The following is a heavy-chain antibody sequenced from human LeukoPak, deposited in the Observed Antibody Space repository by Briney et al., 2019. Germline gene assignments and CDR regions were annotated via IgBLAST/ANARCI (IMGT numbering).Heavy chain of an antibody. D-gene: IGHD3-10*01. CDR1: GFTFSSYA. J-gene: IGHJ4*02. CDR2: ISGSRGST. Sequence: GGSLRLSCAASGFTFSSYAMSWVRQAPGKGLEWVSAISGSRGSTYYADSVKGRFTISRDNSKNTLYLQMNSLRAEDTAVYYCAKRDYYGSGSYYNWGGFDYWGQGTLVTVSS. V-gene: IGHV3-23*01. CDR3: AKRDYYGSGSYYNWGGFDY.